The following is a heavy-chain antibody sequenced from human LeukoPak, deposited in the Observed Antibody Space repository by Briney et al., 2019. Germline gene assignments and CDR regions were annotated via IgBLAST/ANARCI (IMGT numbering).Heavy chain of an antibody. CDR3: ARSLYYTQPGDEYYFDY. J-gene: IGHJ4*02. Sequence: PSETLSLTCTVSGVSISSYYWSWIRQPPGKGLEWIGYIYYSGSTNYNPSLKSRVTISLDTSKNQFSLKLSSVPAADTAVYYCARSLYYTQPGDEYYFDYWGQGTLVTVSS. D-gene: IGHD3-10*01. V-gene: IGHV4-59*01. CDR2: IYYSGST. CDR1: GVSISSYY.